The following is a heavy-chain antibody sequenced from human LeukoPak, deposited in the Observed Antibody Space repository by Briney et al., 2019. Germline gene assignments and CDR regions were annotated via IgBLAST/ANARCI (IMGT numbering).Heavy chain of an antibody. J-gene: IGHJ4*02. D-gene: IGHD3-22*01. V-gene: IGHV3-74*01. CDR1: GFTFTNYW. Sequence: GGSLRLSCAASGFTFTNYWMNWVRQSPGKGLVWVSRINNDGSSTTYADSVKGRFTISRDNAKNTLYLQMNSLRAEDTAVYYCARETPEYYYDSSGYYHLFDFWGQGTLVTVSS. CDR2: INNDGSST. CDR3: ARETPEYYYDSSGYYHLFDF.